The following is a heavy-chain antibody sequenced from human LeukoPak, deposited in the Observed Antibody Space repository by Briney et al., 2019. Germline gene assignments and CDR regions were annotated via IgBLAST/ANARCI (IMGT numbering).Heavy chain of an antibody. V-gene: IGHV4-59*12. J-gene: IGHJ4*02. CDR2: IYYSGST. Sequence: SETLSLTCTVSGGSISSYYWSWIRQPPGKGLEWIGYIYYSGSTNYNPSLKSRVTISVDTSVNQFSLKLSSVTAADTAVYYCARDPREGFDYWGQGTLVTVSS. CDR1: GGSISSYY. CDR3: ARDPREGFDY.